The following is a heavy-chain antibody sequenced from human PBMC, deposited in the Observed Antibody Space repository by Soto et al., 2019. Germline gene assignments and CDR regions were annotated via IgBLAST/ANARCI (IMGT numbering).Heavy chain of an antibody. CDR3: ARDQDYGDPGGAFDI. CDR1: GFTFSSYS. V-gene: IGHV3-48*02. J-gene: IGHJ3*02. CDR2: ISSSSSTI. Sequence: EVQLVESGGGLVQPGGSLRLSCAASGFTFSSYSMNWVRQAPGKGLEWVSYISSSSSTIYYADSVKGRFTISRDNAKNSLYLQMNSLRDEDTAVYYCARDQDYGDPGGAFDIWGQGTMVTVSS. D-gene: IGHD4-17*01.